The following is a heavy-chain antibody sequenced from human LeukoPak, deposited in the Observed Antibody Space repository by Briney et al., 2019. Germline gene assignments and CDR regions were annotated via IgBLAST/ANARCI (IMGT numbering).Heavy chain of an antibody. CDR1: GGSISSYY. CDR3: ARSYGSGSEFDY. Sequence: SETLSLTCTVSGGSISSYYWSWIRQPAGKGLEWIGRIYTSGSTNYNPSLKSRVTMSVDTSKNQFSLKVTSVTAADTAVYYCARSYGSGSEFDYWGQGTLITVSS. CDR2: IYTSGST. V-gene: IGHV4-4*07. D-gene: IGHD3-10*01. J-gene: IGHJ4*02.